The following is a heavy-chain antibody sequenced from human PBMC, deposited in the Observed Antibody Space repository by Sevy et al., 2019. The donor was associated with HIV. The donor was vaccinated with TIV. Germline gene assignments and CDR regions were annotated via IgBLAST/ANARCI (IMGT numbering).Heavy chain of an antibody. CDR2: ISYDGTNQ. CDR1: GFTFTTSG. Sequence: GGSLRLSCAASGFTFTTSGMHWVRRAPGRGLEWVAVISYDGTNQDYADSVKGRFIISRDNSKNTLSLQMNSLRTEDTAVYYCAKAVIVAVTASPNCFDYWGQGILVTVSS. CDR3: AKAVIVAVTASPNCFDY. J-gene: IGHJ4*02. V-gene: IGHV3-30*18. D-gene: IGHD2-21*02.